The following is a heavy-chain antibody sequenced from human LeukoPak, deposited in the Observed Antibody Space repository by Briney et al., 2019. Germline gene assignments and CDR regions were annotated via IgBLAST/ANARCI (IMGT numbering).Heavy chain of an antibody. V-gene: IGHV3-30*18. Sequence: QSGRSLRLSCAASGFTFTNYDMHWVRQAPGKGLHWVAVISYDGTNKYYADSVKGRFTISRDDSKNTLYLQMNSLRAEDTAVYYCVKDRAGTYFDYWGQGTLVTVSS. CDR2: ISYDGTNK. J-gene: IGHJ4*02. D-gene: IGHD3-10*01. CDR1: GFTFTNYD. CDR3: VKDRAGTYFDY.